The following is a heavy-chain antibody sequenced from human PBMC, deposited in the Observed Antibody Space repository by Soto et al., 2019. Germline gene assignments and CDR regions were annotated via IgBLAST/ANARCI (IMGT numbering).Heavy chain of an antibody. CDR1: GYSISSGYY. Sequence: SETLSLTCAVSGYSISSGYYWGWIRQPPGKGLEWIGSIYHSGSTYYNPSLKSRVTISVDTSKNQFSLKLSSVTAADTAVYYCARAHYQLRGNWFDPWGQGTLVTVSS. V-gene: IGHV4-38-2*01. CDR3: ARAHYQLRGNWFDP. CDR2: IYHSGST. D-gene: IGHD4-17*01. J-gene: IGHJ5*02.